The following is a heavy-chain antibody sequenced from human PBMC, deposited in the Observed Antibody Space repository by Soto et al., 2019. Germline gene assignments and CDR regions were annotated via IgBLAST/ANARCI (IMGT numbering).Heavy chain of an antibody. Sequence: QVLLVQSGAEVKKPGSSVRVSCKASGGSFSSYGISWVRQAPGQGLEWMGGIVPWFGTVDYAQRFQGRVTITADKSTTTAFMELSGLRSEDTAMYYCARGRIVVVGSRAYYGMDVWGQGTTVTVSS. V-gene: IGHV1-69*06. D-gene: IGHD6-19*01. J-gene: IGHJ6*02. CDR2: IVPWFGTV. CDR1: GGSFSSYG. CDR3: ARGRIVVVGSRAYYGMDV.